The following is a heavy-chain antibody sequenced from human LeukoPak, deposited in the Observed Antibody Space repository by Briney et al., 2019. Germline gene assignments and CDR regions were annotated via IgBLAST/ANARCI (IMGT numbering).Heavy chain of an antibody. CDR1: GGSISSYY. J-gene: IGHJ4*02. Sequence: SETLSLTCTVSGGSISSYYWSWIRQPPGKGLEWIGYIYYSGSTNYNPSLKSRVTISVDTSKNQFSLKLSSVTAAVTAVYYCARSVSQQWLDYWGQGTLVTVSS. D-gene: IGHD6-19*01. V-gene: IGHV4-59*01. CDR2: IYYSGST. CDR3: ARSVSQQWLDY.